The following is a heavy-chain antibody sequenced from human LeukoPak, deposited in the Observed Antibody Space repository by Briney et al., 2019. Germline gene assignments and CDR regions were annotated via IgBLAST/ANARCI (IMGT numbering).Heavy chain of an antibody. CDR1: GFTFSSYA. Sequence: GGSLRLSCAASGFTFSSYAMHWVRQAPGKGLEWVAVISYDGSNKYYADSVKGRFTISRDNSKNTLYLQMNSLRAEDTAVYYCARDGDYRVNYYGMDVWGQGTTVTVSS. J-gene: IGHJ6*02. V-gene: IGHV3-30-3*01. CDR2: ISYDGSNK. D-gene: IGHD4-11*01. CDR3: ARDGDYRVNYYGMDV.